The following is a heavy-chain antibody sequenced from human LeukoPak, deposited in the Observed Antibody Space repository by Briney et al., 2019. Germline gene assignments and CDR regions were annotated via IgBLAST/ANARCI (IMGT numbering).Heavy chain of an antibody. CDR1: GFPFTTYS. CDR2: ISITSRTT. J-gene: IGHJ3*02. Sequence: GGSLRLSCAASGFPFTTYSMNWVRQAPGKGLEWVSYISITSRTTYYADSVKGRFTISRDSAKNSLYLQMNSLRDEDTAVYYCATEKAFAFDIWGQGTVVTVSS. CDR3: ATEKAFAFDI. V-gene: IGHV3-48*02.